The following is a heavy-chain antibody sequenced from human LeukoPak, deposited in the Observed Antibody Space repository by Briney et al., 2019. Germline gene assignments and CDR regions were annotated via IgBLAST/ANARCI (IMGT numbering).Heavy chain of an antibody. CDR1: GFTFSSYA. V-gene: IGHV3-30*04. CDR2: ISYDGSNK. Sequence: PGGSLRLSCAASGFTFSSYAMHWVRQAPGKGREGVAVISYDGSNKYYADSVKGRFTISRDNSKNTLYLQMNSLRAEDTAVYYCARAPSAAGSWGQGTLVPVSS. D-gene: IGHD6-19*01. J-gene: IGHJ5*02. CDR3: ARAPSAAGS.